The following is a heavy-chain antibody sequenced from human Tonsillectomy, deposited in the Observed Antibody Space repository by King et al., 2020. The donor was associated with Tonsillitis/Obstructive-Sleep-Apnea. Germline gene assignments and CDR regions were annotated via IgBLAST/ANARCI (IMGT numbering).Heavy chain of an antibody. J-gene: IGHJ4*02. CDR1: GFTFTNAW. CDR2: IKSKTDGGTT. D-gene: IGHD4-17*01. Sequence: VQLVESGGGLVKPGGSLRLSCAASGFTFTNAWMSWVRQGPGKGLEWVGRIKSKTDGGTTYYAAPVKGRFTISRDDSKNTLYLQMNSLKTEDTAVYFCTTVPNFGDYYGFFDYWGQGTLVTVSS. CDR3: TTVPNFGDYYGFFDY. V-gene: IGHV3-15*01.